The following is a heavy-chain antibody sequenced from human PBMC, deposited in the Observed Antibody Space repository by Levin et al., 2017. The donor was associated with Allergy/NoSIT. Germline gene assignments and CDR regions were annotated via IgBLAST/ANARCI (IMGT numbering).Heavy chain of an antibody. V-gene: IGHV3-73*01. J-gene: IGHJ6*03. CDR2: IRSKSNRYTT. Sequence: GGSLRLSCAASGFTFSDSAMHWVRQASGEGLEWVGRIRSKSNRYTTTYAASVKGRFTISRDDSKNTAYLEMNSLKTEDTAVYFCTRHDEDYDFYMDVWGKGTTVTVS. CDR1: GFTFSDSA. CDR3: TRHDEDYDFYMDV.